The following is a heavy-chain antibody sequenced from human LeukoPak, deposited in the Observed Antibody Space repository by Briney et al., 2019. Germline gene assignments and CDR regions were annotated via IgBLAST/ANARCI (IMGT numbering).Heavy chain of an antibody. Sequence: GESLRISCKVSGYTLTELSMHWVRQAPGKGLEWMGGFDPEDGETIYAQKFQGRVTMTEDTSTDTAYMELSSLRSEDTAVYYCATAFKYCSGGSCYPFDYWGQGTLVTVSS. V-gene: IGHV1-24*01. J-gene: IGHJ4*02. CDR3: ATAFKYCSGGSCYPFDY. D-gene: IGHD2-15*01. CDR2: FDPEDGET. CDR1: GYTLTELS.